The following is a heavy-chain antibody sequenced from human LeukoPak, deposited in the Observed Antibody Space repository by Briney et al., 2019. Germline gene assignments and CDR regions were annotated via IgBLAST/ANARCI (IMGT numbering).Heavy chain of an antibody. CDR1: GGSISSYY. CDR2: IYYSGST. D-gene: IGHD6-13*01. V-gene: IGHV4-59*12. J-gene: IGHJ4*02. Sequence: PSETLSLTCTVSGGSISSYYWSWIRQPPGKGLEWIGYIYYSGSTNYNPSLKSRVTISVDTSKNQFSLKLSSVTAADTAVYYCARDQKIAAAGPFDYWGQGTLVTVSS. CDR3: ARDQKIAAAGPFDY.